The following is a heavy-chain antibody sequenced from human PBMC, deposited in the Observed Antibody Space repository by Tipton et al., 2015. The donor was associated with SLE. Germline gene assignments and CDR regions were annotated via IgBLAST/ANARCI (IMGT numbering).Heavy chain of an antibody. CDR2: IYPSGST. V-gene: IGHV4-61*02. CDR3: ARVEVTIAGKDDAFDI. CDR1: GGSPSSGSYF. Sequence: LSLTCTVSGGSPSSGSYFLTWVRQPAGKGLEWIGRIYPSGSTNYNPSLRGRVTISLDTSKNEFSLRLTSVAAADTAVYYCARVEVTIAGKDDAFDIWGQGTKVTVSS. J-gene: IGHJ3*02. D-gene: IGHD4-17*01.